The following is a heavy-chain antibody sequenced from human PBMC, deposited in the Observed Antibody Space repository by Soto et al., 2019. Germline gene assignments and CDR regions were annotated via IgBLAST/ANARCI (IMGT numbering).Heavy chain of an antibody. CDR2: ISSDGTKT. CDR3: AKGLYSSGWDVMDV. Sequence: GGSLRLSCAASGFIFSSYSMHWVRQAPGKGLDWVAVISSDGTKTYYADSVKGRFTISRDISKNTVYLQMNSLRPEDTAVYYCAKGLYSSGWDVMDVWGQGTTDTVSS. D-gene: IGHD6-19*01. V-gene: IGHV3-30*18. CDR1: GFIFSSYS. J-gene: IGHJ6*01.